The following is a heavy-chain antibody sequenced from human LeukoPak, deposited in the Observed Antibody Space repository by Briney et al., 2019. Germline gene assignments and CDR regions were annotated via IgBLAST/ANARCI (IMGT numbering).Heavy chain of an antibody. CDR1: GCRFTRYW. CDR2: IYPGDSDT. Sequence: GGSLKSSFKGSGCRFTRYWIGWGRRRPGKGGEGRGIIYPGDSDTRYSPSFHVQVTISADNSISTAYLQWSSLKASDTAMYYCARGYSYGYLGLGLDYWGQGTLVTVSS. D-gene: IGHD5-18*01. J-gene: IGHJ4*02. CDR3: ARGYSYGYLGLGLDY. V-gene: IGHV5-51*01.